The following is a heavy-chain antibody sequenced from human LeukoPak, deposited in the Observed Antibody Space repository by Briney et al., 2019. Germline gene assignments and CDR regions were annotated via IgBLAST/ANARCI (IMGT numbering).Heavy chain of an antibody. CDR3: VRSGVVLQTGFDF. V-gene: IGHV4-39*07. CDR1: GGPIMTHPYY. D-gene: IGHD3-16*01. CDR2: IFYDGTT. J-gene: IGHJ4*02. Sequence: PSETLSLTCAVSGGPIMTHPYYWGWIRQPPGKGLEWLGSIFYDGTTYYSPSLKSRVSVSADTSRNQLSLSLTSASAADTAVYYCVRSGVVLQTGFDFWGQGALVTVSS.